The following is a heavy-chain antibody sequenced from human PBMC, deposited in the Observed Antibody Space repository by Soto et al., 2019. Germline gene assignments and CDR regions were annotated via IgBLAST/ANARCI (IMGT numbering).Heavy chain of an antibody. CDR1: GYSFTSYG. CDR3: VRDSSKEMAIIADY. CDR2: VNTVNADT. D-gene: IGHD6-6*01. J-gene: IGHJ4*02. V-gene: IGHV1-18*04. Sequence: QVQLVQSGGEIKNPGASVKVSCTASGYSFTSYGISWVRQAPGQGLEWMGYVNTVNADTYYAEKFRGRVTMTTDTSAATAYMELRSLTSDDTAVYYCVRDSSKEMAIIADYWGQGTLVTVSS.